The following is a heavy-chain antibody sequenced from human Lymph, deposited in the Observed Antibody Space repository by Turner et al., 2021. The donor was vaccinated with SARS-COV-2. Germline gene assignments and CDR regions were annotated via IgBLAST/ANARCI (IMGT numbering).Heavy chain of an antibody. CDR1: GFTFDDYA. V-gene: IGHV3-43*02. CDR3: AKEGLSGRRLQFVPYFAY. D-gene: IGHD5-12*01. Sequence: EVQLVESGGGVVQPGGCLRLSCAASGFTFDDYAMHWVRQAPGKGLEWVSLMRGDGGSTYNADSVKGRYTISRDDSKNSLYLQINSLRTEDTALYYCAKEGLSGRRLQFVPYFAYWGQGTLVSVSS. CDR2: MRGDGGST. J-gene: IGHJ4*02.